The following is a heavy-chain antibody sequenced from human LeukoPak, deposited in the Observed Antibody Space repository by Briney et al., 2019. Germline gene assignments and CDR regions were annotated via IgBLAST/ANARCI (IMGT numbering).Heavy chain of an antibody. CDR1: GYSFTTFW. Sequence: GESLKISCKGSGYSFTTFWIGWVRQMPGKGLEWMGIIYPDDSDIRYSPSFQGQVTISADKSISTAYLQWSSLKASDTAMYYCARGYCSSVSCYRFDYWGQGTLVTVSS. CDR3: ARGYCSSVSCYRFDY. V-gene: IGHV5-51*01. J-gene: IGHJ4*02. CDR2: IYPDDSDI. D-gene: IGHD2-2*01.